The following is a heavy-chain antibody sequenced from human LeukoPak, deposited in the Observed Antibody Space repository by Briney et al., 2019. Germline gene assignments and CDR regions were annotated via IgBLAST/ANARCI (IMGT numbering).Heavy chain of an antibody. D-gene: IGHD6-19*01. CDR2: IYYSGST. Sequence: SETLSLTCTVSGGSISSYYWSWIRQPPGKGLEWIGYIYYSGSTNYNPSLKSRVTILVDTSKNQFSLKLSSVTAADTAVYYCARLQWLVSYYFDYWGQGTLVTVSS. CDR3: ARLQWLVSYYFDY. V-gene: IGHV4-59*01. J-gene: IGHJ4*02. CDR1: GGSISSYY.